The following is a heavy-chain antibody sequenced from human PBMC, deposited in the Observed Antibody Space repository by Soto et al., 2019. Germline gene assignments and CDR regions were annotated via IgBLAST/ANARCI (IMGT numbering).Heavy chain of an antibody. D-gene: IGHD3-3*01. CDR1: GGSFSGYY. J-gene: IGHJ6*02. CDR2: INHSGST. V-gene: IGHV4-34*01. CDR3: ARDSGDFWSGYRYYYYGMDV. Sequence: SETLSLTCAVYGGSFSGYYWSWIRQPPGKGLEWIGEINHSGSTNYNPSLKSRVTISVDTSKNQFSLKLSSVTAADTAVYYCARDSGDFWSGYRYYYYGMDVWGQGTTVTVSS.